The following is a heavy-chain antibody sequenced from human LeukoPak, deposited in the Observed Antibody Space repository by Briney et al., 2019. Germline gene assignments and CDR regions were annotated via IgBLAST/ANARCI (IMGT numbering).Heavy chain of an antibody. CDR2: ISSSSSYI. J-gene: IGHJ5*02. V-gene: IGHV3-21*01. CDR3: ARGGSGSYFSWLDP. D-gene: IGHD3-10*01. CDR1: GFTFSSYS. Sequence: GGSLRLSCAASGFTFSSYSMNWVRQAPGKGLEWVSSISSSSSYIYYADSVKGRLTISRDNAKNSLYLQMNSLRAEDTAVYYCARGGSGSYFSWLDPWGQGTLVTVSS.